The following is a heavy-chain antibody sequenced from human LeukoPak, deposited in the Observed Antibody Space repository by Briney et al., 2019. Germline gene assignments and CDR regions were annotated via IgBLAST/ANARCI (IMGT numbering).Heavy chain of an antibody. Sequence: GGALRLSCAASGFTFSDYWMSGVREAPGKGLEWGGKIQQDGSEIYYVDSVKGRFTISRDNAKNSLYLQMNSLRAEDTAVYYCARDKVAGATYFDCWGQGTLVTVSS. CDR3: ARDKVAGATYFDC. D-gene: IGHD1-26*01. CDR1: GFTFSDYW. CDR2: IQQDGSEI. J-gene: IGHJ4*02. V-gene: IGHV3-7*01.